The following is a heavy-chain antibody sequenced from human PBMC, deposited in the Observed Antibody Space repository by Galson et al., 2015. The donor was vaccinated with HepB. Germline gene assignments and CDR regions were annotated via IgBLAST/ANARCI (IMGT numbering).Heavy chain of an antibody. CDR2: ISYDGSNK. CDR1: GFTFSSYG. D-gene: IGHD2-15*01. J-gene: IGHJ6*03. CDR3: AKDQGIYVVEVYMDV. V-gene: IGHV3-30*18. Sequence: CAVSGFTFSSYGMHWVRQAPGKGLEWVAVISYDGSNKYYADSVKGRFTISRDNSKNTLYLQMNSLRAEDTAVYYCAKDQGIYVVEVYMDVWGKGTTVTVSS.